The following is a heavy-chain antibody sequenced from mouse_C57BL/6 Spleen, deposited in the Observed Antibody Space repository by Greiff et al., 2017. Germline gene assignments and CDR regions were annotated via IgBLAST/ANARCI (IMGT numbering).Heavy chain of an antibody. CDR1: GFTFSSYA. Sequence: EVQVVESGEGLVKPGGSLKLSCAASGFTFSSYAMSWVRQTPEKRLEWVAYISSGGDYIYYADTVKGRFTISRDNARNTLYLQMSSLKSEDTAMYSCTRVDCYGSPFAYWGQGTLVTVSA. D-gene: IGHD1-1*01. CDR3: TRVDCYGSPFAY. J-gene: IGHJ3*01. CDR2: ISSGGDYI. V-gene: IGHV5-9-1*02.